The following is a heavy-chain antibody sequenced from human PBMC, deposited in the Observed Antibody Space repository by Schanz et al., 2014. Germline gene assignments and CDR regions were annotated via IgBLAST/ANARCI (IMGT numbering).Heavy chain of an antibody. V-gene: IGHV3-7*01. CDR3: ARDGAELYYFDD. J-gene: IGHJ4*02. CDR1: GFTLSSYS. D-gene: IGHD1-1*01. Sequence: VQLVESGGGVVQPGRSLRLSCSASGFTLSSYSMNWVRQAPGKGLEWVANINQDGSEKYYVDSVKGRFTISRDNAKNSLYLQMNGLRAEDTAVFYCARDGAELYYFDDWGQGTLVTVSS. CDR2: INQDGSEK.